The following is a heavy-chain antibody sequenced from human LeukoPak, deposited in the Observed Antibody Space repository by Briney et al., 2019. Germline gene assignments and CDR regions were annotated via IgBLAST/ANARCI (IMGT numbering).Heavy chain of an antibody. V-gene: IGHV4-4*07. CDR2: IYTSGST. J-gene: IGHJ6*03. CDR1: GGSISSYY. Sequence: PSETLSLTCTVSGGSISSYYWSWIRQPAGKGLEWIGRIYTSGSTNYNPSLTSRVTMSVDTSKNQFSLNLSSVTAADTAVYYCARLHYGGNYGYYYYYMDVWGKGTTVTISS. D-gene: IGHD4-23*01. CDR3: ARLHYGGNYGYYYYYMDV.